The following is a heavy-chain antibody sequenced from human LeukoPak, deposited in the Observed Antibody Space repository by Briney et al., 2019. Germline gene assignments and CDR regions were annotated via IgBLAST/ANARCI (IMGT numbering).Heavy chain of an antibody. CDR3: ARVSFSPASWFDP. CDR2: IKQDGSVK. CDR1: GFTFSSYW. D-gene: IGHD2/OR15-2a*01. J-gene: IGHJ5*02. V-gene: IGHV3-7*04. Sequence: TGGSLRLSCAASGFTFSSYWMSWVRQAPGKGLEWVANIKQDGSVKYYVDSVKGRFAISRDNAKNSLYLQMNSLRAEDTAVYCCARVSFSPASWFDPWGQGTLVTVSS.